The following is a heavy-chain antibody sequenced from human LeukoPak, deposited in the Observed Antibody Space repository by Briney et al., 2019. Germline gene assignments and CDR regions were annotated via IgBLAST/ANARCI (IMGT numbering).Heavy chain of an antibody. CDR1: GFTFSDYY. Sequence: GGSLRLSCAASGFTFSDYYMSWIRQAPGEGLEWVSYISSSGSTIYYADSVKGRFTISRDNAKNSLYLQMDSLRAEDTAVYYCAREGERGDAFDIWGQGTMVTVSS. CDR2: ISSSGSTI. CDR3: AREGERGDAFDI. D-gene: IGHD3-16*01. V-gene: IGHV3-11*01. J-gene: IGHJ3*02.